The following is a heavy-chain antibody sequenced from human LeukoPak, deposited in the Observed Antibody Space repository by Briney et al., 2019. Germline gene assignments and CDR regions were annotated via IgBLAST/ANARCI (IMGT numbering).Heavy chain of an antibody. CDR1: GGSFSGYY. D-gene: IGHD3-16*02. J-gene: IGHJ4*02. Sequence: SETLSLTCAVYGGSFSGYYWSWIRQPPGKGLEWIGEINHSGSTNHNPSLKSRVTISVDTSKNQFSLKLSSVTAADTAVYYCARAFSDDYVWGSYRTRYYFDYWGQGTLVTVSS. CDR2: INHSGST. CDR3: ARAFSDDYVWGSYRTRYYFDY. V-gene: IGHV4-34*01.